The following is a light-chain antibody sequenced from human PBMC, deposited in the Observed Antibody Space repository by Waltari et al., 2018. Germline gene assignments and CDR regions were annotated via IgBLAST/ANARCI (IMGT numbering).Light chain of an antibody. J-gene: IGLJ1*01. CDR3: CSYGGPSTPYV. CDR1: ISDVGNYDL. CDR2: EVY. V-gene: IGLV2-23*02. Sequence: HSALTQPASVSGSLGQSITISCTGTISDVGNYDLVSWYQQHPGRAPKLMIQEVYNRPSGISSRFSASKSGATASLTISGLRAEDEADYYCCSYGGPSTPYVFGTGTKVTVL.